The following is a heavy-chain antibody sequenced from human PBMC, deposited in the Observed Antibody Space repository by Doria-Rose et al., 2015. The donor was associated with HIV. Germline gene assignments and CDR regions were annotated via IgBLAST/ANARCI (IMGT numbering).Heavy chain of an antibody. J-gene: IGHJ3*02. D-gene: IGHD3-9*01. CDR2: IHYSGTT. V-gene: IGHV4-59*01. Sequence: RQPPGRGLEWIGYIHYSGTTKYNPSFKSRVTISVDTSKNQFSMKLSPVTAADMAVYYCARGGRYDAFDIWGQGTIVTVSS. CDR3: ARGGRYDAFDI.